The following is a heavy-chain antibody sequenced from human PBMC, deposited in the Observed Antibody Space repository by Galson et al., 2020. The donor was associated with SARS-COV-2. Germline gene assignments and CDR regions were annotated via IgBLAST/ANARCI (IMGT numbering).Heavy chain of an antibody. Sequence: GGSLRLSCAASGFTFRSYSMNWVRQAPGKGLEWVSYISSSSSTIYYADSVKGRFTISRDNAKNSLYLQMNSLRAEDTAVYYCARDSNPYYDFLVGWGAFDYWGQGTLLSVAS. J-gene: IGHJ4*02. CDR3: ARDSNPYYDFLVGWGAFDY. CDR1: GFTFRSYS. CDR2: ISSSSSTI. V-gene: IGHV3-48*01. D-gene: IGHD3-9*01.